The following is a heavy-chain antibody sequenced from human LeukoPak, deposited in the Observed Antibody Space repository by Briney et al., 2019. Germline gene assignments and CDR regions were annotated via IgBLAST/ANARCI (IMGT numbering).Heavy chain of an antibody. D-gene: IGHD6-19*01. CDR1: GFTFSDYY. Sequence: PGGSLRLSCAASGFTFSDYYMSWIRQAPGKGLEWVSYISSSGSTIYNADSVKGRFTISRDNAKNSLFPQMNSLRAEDTAVYYCARDSSGWYYFDYWGQGTLVTVSS. CDR2: ISSSGSTI. V-gene: IGHV3-11*04. CDR3: ARDSSGWYYFDY. J-gene: IGHJ4*02.